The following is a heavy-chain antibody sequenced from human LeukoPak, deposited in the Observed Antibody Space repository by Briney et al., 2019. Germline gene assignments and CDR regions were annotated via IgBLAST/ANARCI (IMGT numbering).Heavy chain of an antibody. D-gene: IGHD2-15*01. CDR2: INHSGST. CDR1: GFTFSSYE. Sequence: GSLRLSCAASGFTFSSYEMNWIRQPPGKGLEWIGEINHSGSTNYNPSLKSRVTISVDTSKNQFSLKLSSVTAADTAVYYCARDRYCSGGSCYGMGFDYWGQGTLVTVSS. CDR3: ARDRYCSGGSCYGMGFDY. J-gene: IGHJ4*02. V-gene: IGHV4-34*01.